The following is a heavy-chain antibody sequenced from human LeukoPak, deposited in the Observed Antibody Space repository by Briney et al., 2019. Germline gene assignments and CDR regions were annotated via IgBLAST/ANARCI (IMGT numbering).Heavy chain of an antibody. CDR3: AHKGRGSGSYTM. CDR2: AYWNNDK. CDR1: GFSLSNTGVA. D-gene: IGHD3-10*01. J-gene: IGHJ4*02. Sequence: SGPTLVNPTQTLTLTCNFSGFSLSNTGVAVGWIRQSPGKALEWLAVAYWNNDKSYSPSLKSRLTITKDTSKNQVVLKMTNVDPVDTATYYCAHKGRGSGSYTMWGQGTLVTVSS. V-gene: IGHV2-5*01.